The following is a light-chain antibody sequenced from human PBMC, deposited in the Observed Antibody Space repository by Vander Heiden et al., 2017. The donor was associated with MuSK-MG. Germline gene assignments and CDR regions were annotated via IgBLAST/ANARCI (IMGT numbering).Light chain of an antibody. CDR3: QQYNSYSEFT. CDR2: DAS. CDR1: QSISSW. Sequence: DIQMTQSPSTLSASVGDRVTITCRASQSISSWLAWYQQKPGKAPKLLIYDASSLESGVPSRFSGSGYGTEFTLTISSRQPDDFATYYCQQYNSYSEFTFGHGTKVDIK. J-gene: IGKJ3*01. V-gene: IGKV1-5*01.